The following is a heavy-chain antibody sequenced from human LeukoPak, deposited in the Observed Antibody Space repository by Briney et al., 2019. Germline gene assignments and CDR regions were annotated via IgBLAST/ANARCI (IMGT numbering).Heavy chain of an antibody. J-gene: IGHJ4*02. D-gene: IGHD4-23*01. CDR3: ARGFGTVVTPIDY. CDR2: ISSSSSYI. CDR1: GFTFSSYS. Sequence: GGSLRLSCAASGFTFSSYSMNWVRQAPGKGLEWVSSISSSSSYIYYEDSVKGRFTISRDNAKNSLYLQMNSLRAEDTAVYYCARGFGTVVTPIDYWGQGTLVTVSS. V-gene: IGHV3-21*01.